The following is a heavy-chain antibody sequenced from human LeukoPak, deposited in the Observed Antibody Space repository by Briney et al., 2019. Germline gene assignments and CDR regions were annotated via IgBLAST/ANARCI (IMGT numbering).Heavy chain of an antibody. J-gene: IGHJ4*02. Sequence: PSETLSLTCTVSGGSISSYYWSWIRQPPGKGLEWIGYLYYSGSANYNPSLKSRVTISIDTSKNQFSLKLSSVTAADTAVYYCARAGSAWGFDCWGQGTLVTVSS. CDR1: GGSISSYY. CDR2: LYYSGSA. V-gene: IGHV4-59*01. D-gene: IGHD6-19*01. CDR3: ARAGSAWGFDC.